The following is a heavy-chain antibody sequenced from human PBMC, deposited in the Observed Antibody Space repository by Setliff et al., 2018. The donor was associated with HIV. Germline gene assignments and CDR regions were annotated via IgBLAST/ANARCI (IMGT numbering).Heavy chain of an antibody. J-gene: IGHJ4*02. Sequence: GGSLRLSCAASGFTFNNYAMSWVRQAPGKGLEWVSTISGSGGSTYYADSVKGRFTISRDNSKNTLFLRMNSLRADDTAVYYCATARPRHLVSTNPPYYFDYWGQGTLVTVSS. CDR2: ISGSGGST. CDR1: GFTFNNYA. CDR3: ATARPRHLVSTNPPYYFDY. D-gene: IGHD2-8*02. V-gene: IGHV3-23*01.